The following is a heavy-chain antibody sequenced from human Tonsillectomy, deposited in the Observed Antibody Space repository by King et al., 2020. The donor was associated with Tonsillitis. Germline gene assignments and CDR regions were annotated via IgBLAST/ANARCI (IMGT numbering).Heavy chain of an antibody. CDR3: ARDQRDTAMPASPSDAFDI. J-gene: IGHJ3*02. CDR1: GFTFSDYY. Sequence: HVQLVESGGGLVKPGGSLRLSCAASGFTFSDYYMSWIRQAPGKGLEWVSYISSNGSTIYYADSVKGRFTISRDNAKNSLYLQMNSLRAEDTAVYYCARDQRDTAMPASPSDAFDIWGQGTMVTVSS. CDR2: ISSNGSTI. V-gene: IGHV3-11*01. D-gene: IGHD5-18*01.